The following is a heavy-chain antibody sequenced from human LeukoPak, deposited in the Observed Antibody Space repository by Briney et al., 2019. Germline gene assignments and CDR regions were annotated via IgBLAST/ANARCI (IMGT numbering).Heavy chain of an antibody. J-gene: IGHJ4*02. CDR1: GFSVSNNY. D-gene: IGHD3-3*01. Sequence: GGSLRLSCAASGFSVSNNYLSWVRQPPGKGLEWVSVIHSGGRTMYADSVRDRFTISRDTAKNTVYLQMNSLRVDDTAAYYCARPGSASGYWVHWGQGTLVTVSS. V-gene: IGHV3-66*01. CDR3: ARPGSASGYWVH. CDR2: IHSGGRT.